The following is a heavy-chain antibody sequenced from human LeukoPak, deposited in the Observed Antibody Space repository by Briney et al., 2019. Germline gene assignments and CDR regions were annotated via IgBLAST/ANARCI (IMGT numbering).Heavy chain of an antibody. V-gene: IGHV3-9*01. D-gene: IGHD2-2*01. J-gene: IGHJ4*02. CDR1: GFTFDDYA. CDR3: ARRRGLGYCSSTSCYAGYFDY. Sequence: PGGSLRLSRAASGFTFDDYAMHWVRQAPGKGLEWVSGISWNSGSIGYADSVKGRFTISRDNAKNSLYLQMNSPRAEDTALYYCARRRGLGYCSSTSCYAGYFDYWGQGTLVTVSS. CDR2: ISWNSGSI.